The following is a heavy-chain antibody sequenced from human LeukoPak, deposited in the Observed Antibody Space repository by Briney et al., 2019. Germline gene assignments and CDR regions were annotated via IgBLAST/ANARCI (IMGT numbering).Heavy chain of an antibody. Sequence: ASVKVSCKASGYTFTSYDINWVRQATGQGLEWMGWMNPNSGNTGYAQKFQGRVTMTRNTSISTAYMELSSLRSEDTAVYYCARGLRSSSWYDGDWFDPWGQGTLVTVSS. CDR1: GYTFTSYD. D-gene: IGHD6-13*01. V-gene: IGHV1-8*01. J-gene: IGHJ5*02. CDR3: ARGLRSSSWYDGDWFDP. CDR2: MNPNSGNT.